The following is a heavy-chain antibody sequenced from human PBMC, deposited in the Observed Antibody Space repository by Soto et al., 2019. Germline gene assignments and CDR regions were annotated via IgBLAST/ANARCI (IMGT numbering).Heavy chain of an antibody. Sequence: SETLSLTCAVYGGSFSGYYWSWIRQPPGKGLEWIGEINHSGSTNYNPSLKSRVTISVDTSKNQFSLKLSSVTAADTAVYYCARGGVGGSYYYYYYGMDVWGQGTTVTVSS. CDR3: ARGGVGGSYYYYYYGMDV. CDR1: GGSFSGYY. J-gene: IGHJ6*02. CDR2: INHSGST. D-gene: IGHD1-26*01. V-gene: IGHV4-34*01.